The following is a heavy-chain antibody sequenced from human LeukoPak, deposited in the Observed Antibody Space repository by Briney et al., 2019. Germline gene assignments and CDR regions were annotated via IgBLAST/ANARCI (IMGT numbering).Heavy chain of an antibody. Sequence: GGSLRLSCAASGFTFSSYAMSWVRQAPGKGLEWVSAISGSGGSTYYADSVKGRFTISRDNSKNTLYLQMNSLRAEDTDVYYCAKDPAGYSSGWYDYWGQGTLVTVSS. D-gene: IGHD6-19*01. CDR3: AKDPAGYSSGWYDY. CDR2: ISGSGGST. V-gene: IGHV3-23*01. J-gene: IGHJ4*02. CDR1: GFTFSSYA.